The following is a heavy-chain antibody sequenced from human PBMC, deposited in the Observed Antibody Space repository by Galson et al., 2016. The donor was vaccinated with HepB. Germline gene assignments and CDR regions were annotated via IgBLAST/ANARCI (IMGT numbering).Heavy chain of an antibody. CDR2: TRNKANGYTR. J-gene: IGHJ4*02. Sequence: SLRLSCAASGFTFSDYYMDWVRQTPGKGLEWVGRTRNKANGYTREYDASVKGRLSISRDDSKNSLYLQMNSLRSEDTAVYYCARAAYCSGGACYHAFDHWGQGTLVTVSS. CDR1: GFTFSDYY. D-gene: IGHD2-15*01. CDR3: ARAAYCSGGACYHAFDH. V-gene: IGHV3-72*01.